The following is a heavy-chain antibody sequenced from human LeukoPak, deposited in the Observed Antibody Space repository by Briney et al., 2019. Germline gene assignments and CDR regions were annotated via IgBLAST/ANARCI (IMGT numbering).Heavy chain of an antibody. CDR2: ISSSSSTI. Sequence: PGGSLRLSCAASGFTFSSYEMNWVRQAPGKGLEWVSYISSSSSTIYYADSVKGRFTISRDNAKNSLYLQMNSLRAEDTAVYYCASLPTGVPAADAFDIWGQGTMVTVSS. CDR3: ASLPTGVPAADAFDI. J-gene: IGHJ3*02. D-gene: IGHD2-2*01. CDR1: GFTFSSYE. V-gene: IGHV3-48*03.